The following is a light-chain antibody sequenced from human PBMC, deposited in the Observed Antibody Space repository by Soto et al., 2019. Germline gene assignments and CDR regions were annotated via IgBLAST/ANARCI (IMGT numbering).Light chain of an antibody. V-gene: IGKV1-39*01. J-gene: IGKJ1*01. Sequence: DIQMTQSPSPLSASVGDSVTITCRASQTIQTYLSWYGHKPGRAPELLIYAASRLQTGVPSRFIGSGSGTYFILSLSNLRPEDFATYYCQQTYSTPGTFGHGTKVEVK. CDR2: AAS. CDR3: QQTYSTPGT. CDR1: QTIQTY.